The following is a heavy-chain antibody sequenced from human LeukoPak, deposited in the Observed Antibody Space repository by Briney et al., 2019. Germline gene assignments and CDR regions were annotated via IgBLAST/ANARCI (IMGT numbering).Heavy chain of an antibody. CDR1: GYTFTSYY. CDR3: ARVVERSVRYCSGGSCYAGAFDI. V-gene: IGHV1-46*01. D-gene: IGHD2-15*01. CDR2: INPSGGST. J-gene: IGHJ3*02. Sequence: GASVKVSCKASGYTFTSYYMHWVRQAPGQGLEWMGIINPSGGSTSYAQKFQGRATMTRDMSTSTAYMELSRLRSDDTAVYYCARVVERSVRYCSGGSCYAGAFDIWGQGTMVTVSS.